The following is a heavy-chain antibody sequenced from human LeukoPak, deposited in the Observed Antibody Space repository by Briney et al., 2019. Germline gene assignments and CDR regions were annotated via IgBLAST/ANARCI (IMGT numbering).Heavy chain of an antibody. V-gene: IGHV4-4*07. CDR1: GGSISSYY. CDR3: ARVNYYYYYMDV. J-gene: IGHJ6*03. CDR2: IYTSGGT. Sequence: SETLSLSCTVSGGSISSYYWSWIRQPAEKGLEWIGRIYTSGGTNYNPSLKSRVTMSVDTSKNQFSLKLSSVTAADTAVYYCARVNYYYYYMDVWGKGTTVTISS.